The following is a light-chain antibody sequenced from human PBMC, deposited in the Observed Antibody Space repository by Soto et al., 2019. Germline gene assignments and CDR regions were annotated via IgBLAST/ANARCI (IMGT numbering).Light chain of an antibody. J-gene: IGKJ5*01. V-gene: IGKV3-20*01. Sequence: EIVFTQSPGTLSLSPGERATLSCRASQSVSSNNLAWYQQKPGRAPRLLISGASRRETGIPDRFSGSGSGTEFTLTITSLEPEDFAVYYCQQYGTSTRTFGQGTRLEIK. CDR2: GAS. CDR1: QSVSSNN. CDR3: QQYGTSTRT.